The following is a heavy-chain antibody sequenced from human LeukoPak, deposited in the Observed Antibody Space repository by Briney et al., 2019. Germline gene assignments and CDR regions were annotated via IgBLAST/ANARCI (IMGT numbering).Heavy chain of an antibody. CDR3: ARDSDTAMVKGYYGMDV. D-gene: IGHD5-18*01. CDR1: GFTFSSYS. V-gene: IGHV3-21*01. CDR2: ISSSSSYI. J-gene: IGHJ6*02. Sequence: GGSLRLSCAASGFTFSSYSMNWVRQAPGKGLEWVSSISSSSSYIYYADSVKGRFTISRDNAKNSLYLQMNSPRAEDTAVYYCARDSDTAMVKGYYGMDVWGQGTTVTVSS.